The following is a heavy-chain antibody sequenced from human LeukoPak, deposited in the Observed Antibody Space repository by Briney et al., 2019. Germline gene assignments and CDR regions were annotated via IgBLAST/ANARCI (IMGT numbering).Heavy chain of an antibody. CDR3: ARGVMAARLYYFDY. D-gene: IGHD2-21*01. CDR1: GFSLGSHP. J-gene: IGHJ4*02. Sequence: LAGGSLRRSCAASGFSLGSHPMNWVRQAPGKGLEWVSGITGSGDYTYYIDSVQGRFTISRDNSKNMLFLQMNSLRAEDTAVYYCARGVMAARLYYFDYWGRGILVTVSS. CDR2: ITGSGDYT. V-gene: IGHV3-23*01.